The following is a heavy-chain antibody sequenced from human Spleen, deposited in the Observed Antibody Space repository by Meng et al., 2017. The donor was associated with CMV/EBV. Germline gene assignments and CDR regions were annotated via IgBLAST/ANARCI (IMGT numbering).Heavy chain of an antibody. Sequence: VLLQRWCASLVIPSSPPSPTWGFYGGSFSGYYWSWIRQPPGKGLEWIGEINHSGSTNYNPSLKSRVTISVDTSKNQFSLKLSSVTAADTAVYYCARFIVVVPAAKGRWFDPWGQGTLVTVSS. CDR3: ARFIVVVPAAKGRWFDP. CDR1: GGSFSGYY. J-gene: IGHJ5*02. V-gene: IGHV4-34*01. D-gene: IGHD2-2*01. CDR2: INHSGST.